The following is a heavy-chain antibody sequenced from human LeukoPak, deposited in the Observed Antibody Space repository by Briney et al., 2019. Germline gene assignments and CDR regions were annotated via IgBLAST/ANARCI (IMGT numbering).Heavy chain of an antibody. J-gene: IGHJ6*02. V-gene: IGHV4-59*01. D-gene: IGHD3-10*01. CDR3: ARGRFGYGMDV. Sequence: PSETLSLTCTVSGGSISSYYWSWIRQPPGKGLEWIGYIYYSGSTNYNPSLKSRVTISVDTSKNQFSLKLSSATAADTAVYYCARGRFGYGMDVWGQGTTVTVSS. CDR2: IYYSGST. CDR1: GGSISSYY.